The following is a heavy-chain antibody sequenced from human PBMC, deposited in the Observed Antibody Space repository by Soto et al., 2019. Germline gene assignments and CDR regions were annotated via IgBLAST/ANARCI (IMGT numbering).Heavy chain of an antibody. D-gene: IGHD3-22*01. Sequence: SETLSLTCAVSGGSISSGGYSWSWIRQPPGKGLEWIGYIYHSGSTYYNPSLKSRVTISVDRSKNQFSLKLSSVTAADTAVYYCARDHDDGSGLSWFDPWSQETLVTGSS. V-gene: IGHV4-30-2*01. CDR2: IYHSGST. J-gene: IGHJ5*02. CDR3: ARDHDDGSGLSWFDP. CDR1: GGSISSGGYS.